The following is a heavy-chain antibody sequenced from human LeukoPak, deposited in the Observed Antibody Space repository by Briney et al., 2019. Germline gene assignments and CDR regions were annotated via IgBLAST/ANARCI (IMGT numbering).Heavy chain of an antibody. D-gene: IGHD6-19*01. J-gene: IGHJ4*02. Sequence: SETLSFTCTVSGGSISSSSYYWGWIRQPPGKGLEWIGSIYYSGSTYYNPSLKSRVTISVDTSKNQFSLKLSSVTAADTAVYYCARQRGLGPLEDYWGQGTLVTVSS. CDR2: IYYSGST. V-gene: IGHV4-39*01. CDR3: ARQRGLGPLEDY. CDR1: GGSISSSSYY.